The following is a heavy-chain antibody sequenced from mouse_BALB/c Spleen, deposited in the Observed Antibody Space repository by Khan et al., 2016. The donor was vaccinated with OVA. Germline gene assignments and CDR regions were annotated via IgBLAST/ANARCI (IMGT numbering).Heavy chain of an antibody. CDR3: ARGDGYYVYFDY. CDR2: IYPGSDNA. CDR1: GYTFTYYV. Sequence: LEESGPELVKPGASVKMSCKASGYTFTYYVITWVKQRTGRGLEWIGEIYPGSDNAYYNERFKGKATLTADKSSNTTHMQLSSLTSEDSAVYFCARGDGYYVYFDYWGQGTTLTVSS. V-gene: IGHV1-81*01. J-gene: IGHJ2*01. D-gene: IGHD2-3*01.